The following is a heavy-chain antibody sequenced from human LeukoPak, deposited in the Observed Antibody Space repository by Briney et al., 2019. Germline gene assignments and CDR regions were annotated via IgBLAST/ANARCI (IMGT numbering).Heavy chain of an antibody. J-gene: IGHJ4*02. Sequence: PGGSLRLSCAASGFTFSSYWMNWARQAPGKGLEWVASINHNGNVNYYVDSVKGRFTISRDNAKNSLYLQMNSPRAEDTAVYYCARSDYWFDYWGQGTLVTVSS. CDR1: GFTFSSYW. CDR2: INHNGNVN. CDR3: ARSDYWFDY. V-gene: IGHV3-7*01. D-gene: IGHD4-17*01.